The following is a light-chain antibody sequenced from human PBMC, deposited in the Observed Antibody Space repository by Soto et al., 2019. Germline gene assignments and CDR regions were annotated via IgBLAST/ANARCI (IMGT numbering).Light chain of an antibody. Sequence: SEVPRAAYECRSPGQSDTLTCAGTSSDVGGYNFVSWYQQHPGKAPQLMIYDVSSRPSGVSNRFSGSKSGNTASLTISGLQAEDEADYYCSSYTSSYTYVFGTGTKVTVL. CDR1: SSDVGGYNF. J-gene: IGLJ1*01. CDR3: SSYTSSYTYV. V-gene: IGLV2-14*03. CDR2: DVS.